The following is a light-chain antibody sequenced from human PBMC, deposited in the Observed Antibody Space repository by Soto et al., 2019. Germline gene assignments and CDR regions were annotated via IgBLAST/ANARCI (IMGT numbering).Light chain of an antibody. J-gene: IGLJ1*01. CDR1: SSNIGAGYD. CDR2: DNT. Sequence: QSVLTPPPSVSGAPGQRVTISCTGCSSNIGAGYDVHWYQQLPGTAPKLLIYDNTNRPSGVPDRFSGSKSGTSASLAITGLQAEDEADYYCQSYDRSLSGSRVFGTGTKVTVL. CDR3: QSYDRSLSGSRV. V-gene: IGLV1-40*01.